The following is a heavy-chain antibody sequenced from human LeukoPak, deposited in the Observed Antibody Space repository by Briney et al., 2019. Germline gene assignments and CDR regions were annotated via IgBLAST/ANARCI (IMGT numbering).Heavy chain of an antibody. Sequence: ASVKVSCKASGYTFTSYAMNWVRQAPGQGLEWMGWINTNTGNPTYAQGFTGRFVFPLDTSVSTAYLQISSLKAEDTAVYYCARGSIVGAPNWFDPWGQGTLVTVSS. V-gene: IGHV7-4-1*02. J-gene: IGHJ5*02. CDR1: GYTFTSYA. D-gene: IGHD1-26*01. CDR2: INTNTGNP. CDR3: ARGSIVGAPNWFDP.